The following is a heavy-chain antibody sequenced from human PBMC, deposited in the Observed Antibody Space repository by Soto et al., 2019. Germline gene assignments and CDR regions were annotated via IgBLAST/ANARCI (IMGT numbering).Heavy chain of an antibody. J-gene: IGHJ6*02. V-gene: IGHV4-39*01. CDR2: MFYSGLN. D-gene: IGHD2-15*01. Sequence: PSETLSLTCSVSGSSVSSSDYYWALILQPPGKGLEWIGSMFYSGLNYYNPSLKSRVTLSVDTSKNHFSVRLNSVTAAHTAVYYCAPLTVSLSGPYGIHVWGQGTTVTVSS. CDR3: APLTVSLSGPYGIHV. CDR1: GSSVSSSDYY.